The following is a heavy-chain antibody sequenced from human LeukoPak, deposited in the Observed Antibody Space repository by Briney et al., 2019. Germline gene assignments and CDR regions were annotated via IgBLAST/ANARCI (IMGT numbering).Heavy chain of an antibody. D-gene: IGHD2-21*01. Sequence: ASVKVSCKASGYTFTGYYMHWVRQAPGQGLEWMGWINPNSGGTNYAQKFQGRVTMTRDTSISTAYMELSRLRSDDTAVYYCARDFGDGSAVGNDYLDYGGREPWSPSPQ. CDR3: ARDFGDGSAVGNDYLDY. V-gene: IGHV1-2*02. CDR1: GYTFTGYY. CDR2: INPNSGGT. J-gene: IGHJ4*02.